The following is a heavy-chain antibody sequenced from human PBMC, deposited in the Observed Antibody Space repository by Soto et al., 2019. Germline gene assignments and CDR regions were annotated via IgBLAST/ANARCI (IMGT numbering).Heavy chain of an antibody. Sequence: GGSLRLSCAASGFTFSSYGMHWVRQAPGKGLEWMAVISYDGSNKYYADSVKGRFTISRDNSKNTLYLQMNSLRAEDTAVYYCAKDASGSYRTADPHFDYWGQGTLVTVSS. CDR2: ISYDGSNK. J-gene: IGHJ4*02. CDR1: GFTFSSYG. V-gene: IGHV3-30*18. D-gene: IGHD1-26*01. CDR3: AKDASGSYRTADPHFDY.